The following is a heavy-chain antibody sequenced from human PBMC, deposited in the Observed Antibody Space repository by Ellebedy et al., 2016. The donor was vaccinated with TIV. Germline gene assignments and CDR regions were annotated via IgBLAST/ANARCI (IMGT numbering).Heavy chain of an antibody. V-gene: IGHV3-30*02. CDR2: MRYDGSDQ. D-gene: IGHD6-19*01. Sequence: GESLKISCSASGFTFNTYGMHWVRQAPGKGLEWVAFMRYDGSDQLHADSVKGRFTISRDNSKNTLFLQMNSLRVEDTAVYYCAKDGQWLVRGSLDYWGQGTLVTVSP. J-gene: IGHJ4*02. CDR1: GFTFNTYG. CDR3: AKDGQWLVRGSLDY.